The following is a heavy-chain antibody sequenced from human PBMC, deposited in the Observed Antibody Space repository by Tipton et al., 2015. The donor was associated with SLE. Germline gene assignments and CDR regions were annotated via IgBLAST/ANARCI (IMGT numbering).Heavy chain of an antibody. J-gene: IGHJ2*01. D-gene: IGHD2-2*01. Sequence: TLSLTCTVSGGSISSFYWSWIRQPPGKGLEWIGYIYTSGSTNYNPSLKSRVTISVDTSKNQFSLKLSSVTAADTAVYYCARDGDVVVPAAYFDLWGRGTLVTVSS. CDR2: IYTSGST. CDR1: GGSISSFY. V-gene: IGHV4-59*01. CDR3: ARDGDVVVPAAYFDL.